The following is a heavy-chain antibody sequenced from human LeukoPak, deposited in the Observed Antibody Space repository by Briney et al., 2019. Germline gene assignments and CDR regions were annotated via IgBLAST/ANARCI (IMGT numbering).Heavy chain of an antibody. CDR3: TTVALSSGWYEADYYYGMDV. V-gene: IGHV3-49*03. J-gene: IGHJ6*02. Sequence: GGSLRLSCAASGFTFGDYGLNWFRQAPGKGLEWVGFIRSTAFGGTTQYAASVKGRFTISRDDSKSTAYLQMSSLKTEDTAVYYCTTVALSSGWYEADYYYGMDVWGQGTTVTVSS. CDR1: GFTFGDYG. CDR2: IRSTAFGGTT. D-gene: IGHD6-19*01.